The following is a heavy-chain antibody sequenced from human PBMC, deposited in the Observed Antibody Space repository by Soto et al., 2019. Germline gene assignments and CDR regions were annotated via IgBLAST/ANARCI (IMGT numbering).Heavy chain of an antibody. V-gene: IGHV3-66*01. CDR2: IYSGTNT. J-gene: IGHJ1*01. D-gene: IGHD3-3*01. Sequence: GGSLRLSCAASGFIVSTNYMSWVRQAPGKGLEWVSVIYSGTNTYYADSVKGRFTISRDKSKNTLYLQMNALRPEDTAVYYCAHLSPLFCGGRGPRATV. CDR1: GFIVSTNY. CDR3: AHLSPLFC.